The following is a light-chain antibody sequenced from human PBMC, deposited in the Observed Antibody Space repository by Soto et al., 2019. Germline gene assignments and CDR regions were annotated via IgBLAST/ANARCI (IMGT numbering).Light chain of an antibody. CDR1: SSDVGGYNY. CDR3: SSYTSSSTRV. J-gene: IGLJ3*02. CDR2: EVS. V-gene: IGLV2-14*01. Sequence: QSALTQPASVSGSPGQSITISCTATSSDVGGYNYVSWYQQHPGKAPKLMIYEVSNRPSGVSNRFSGSKSGNTASLTISGLQPEDEADHYCSSYTSSSTRVFGGGTKVTVL.